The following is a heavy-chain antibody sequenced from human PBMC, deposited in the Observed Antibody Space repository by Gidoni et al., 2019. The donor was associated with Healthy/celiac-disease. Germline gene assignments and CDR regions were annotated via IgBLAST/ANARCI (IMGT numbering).Heavy chain of an antibody. V-gene: IGHV3-30*18. CDR1: GFTFSSYG. Sequence: QVQLVESGGGVVQPGRSLRLSCAASGFTFSSYGMHWVRQAPGKGLEWVAVISYDGSNKYYADSVKGRFTISRDNSKNTLYLQMNSLRAEDTAVYYCAKDGGAADVLPLDGMDVWGQGTTVTVSS. CDR3: AKDGGAADVLPLDGMDV. J-gene: IGHJ6*02. D-gene: IGHD3-10*01. CDR2: ISYDGSNK.